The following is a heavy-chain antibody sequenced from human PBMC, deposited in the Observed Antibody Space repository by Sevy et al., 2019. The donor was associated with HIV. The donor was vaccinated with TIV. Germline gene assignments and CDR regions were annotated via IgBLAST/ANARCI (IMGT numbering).Heavy chain of an antibody. V-gene: IGHV1-18*01. CDR3: ARKRGYCGYHPNYYFIDV. Sequence: ASVKVSCKASGYTFTSYGISWVRQAPGQGLEWMGWISAYNGNTNYEQKLQGRVTMTKETSTSTAYMELRSLRSDVTAVYYCARKRGYCGYHPNYYFIDVWGKGTTVTVSS. CDR1: GYTFTSYG. J-gene: IGHJ6*03. CDR2: ISAYNGNT. D-gene: IGHD5-12*01.